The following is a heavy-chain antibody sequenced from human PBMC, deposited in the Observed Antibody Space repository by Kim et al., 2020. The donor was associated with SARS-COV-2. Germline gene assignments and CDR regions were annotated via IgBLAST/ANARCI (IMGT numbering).Heavy chain of an antibody. J-gene: IGHJ4*02. CDR2: ISSSSSTI. CDR1: GFTFSSYS. Sequence: GGSLRLSCAASGFTFSSYSMNWVRQAPGKGLEWVSYISSSSSTIYYADSVKGRFTISRDNAKNSLYLQMNSLRAEDTAVYYCAREQGAAAGIRWAGWDWGQGTLVTVSS. D-gene: IGHD6-13*01. CDR3: AREQGAAAGIRWAGWD. V-gene: IGHV3-48*04.